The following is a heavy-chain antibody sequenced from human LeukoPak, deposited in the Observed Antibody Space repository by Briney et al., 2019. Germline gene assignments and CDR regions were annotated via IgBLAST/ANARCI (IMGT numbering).Heavy chain of an antibody. CDR1: GGTFSSYA. Sequence: GASVKLSCKASGGTFSSYAISWVRRAPGQGLEWMGGIIPIFGTANYAQKFQGRVTITADESTSTAYMELSSLRSEDTAVYYCAREYQLLPGGWFDPWGQGTLVTVSS. CDR3: AREYQLLPGGWFDP. D-gene: IGHD2-2*01. V-gene: IGHV1-69*13. J-gene: IGHJ5*02. CDR2: IIPIFGTA.